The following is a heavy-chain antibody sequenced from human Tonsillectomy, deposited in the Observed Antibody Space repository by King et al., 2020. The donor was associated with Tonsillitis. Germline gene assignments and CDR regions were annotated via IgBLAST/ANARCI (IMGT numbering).Heavy chain of an antibody. D-gene: IGHD3-3*01. Sequence: SWVRQAPGKGLEWISGSSASGGTTYYADSVKGRFTISRDNPKNTLYLQMNSLRAEDTAASYCAKDGVITISGVAGDFFDFWGKGTVVIVSS. V-gene: IGHV3-23*01. CDR3: AKDGVITISGVAGDFFDF. CDR2: SSASGGTT. J-gene: IGHJ3*01.